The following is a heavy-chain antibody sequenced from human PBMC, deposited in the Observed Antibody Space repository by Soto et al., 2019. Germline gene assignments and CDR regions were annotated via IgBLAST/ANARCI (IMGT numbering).Heavy chain of an antibody. CDR3: ARERSAAGAGWFDP. V-gene: IGHV1-8*01. D-gene: IGHD6-13*01. Sequence: QVQLVQSGAEVKKPGASVKVSCKASGYTFTSYDINWVRQATGQGLEWMGWMNPNSGNTDYAQKFQGRVPMTRNTSISTAYMERSRLRSEDTAVYYCARERSAAGAGWFDPWGQGTLVTVSS. J-gene: IGHJ5*02. CDR2: MNPNSGNT. CDR1: GYTFTSYD.